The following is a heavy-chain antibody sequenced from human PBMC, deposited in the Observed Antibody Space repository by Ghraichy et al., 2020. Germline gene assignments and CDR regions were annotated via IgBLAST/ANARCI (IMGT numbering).Heavy chain of an antibody. CDR1: GGSISSYY. CDR2: IYTSGST. CDR3: ARGFKYYYGSGSRPNYYYGMDV. D-gene: IGHD3-10*01. V-gene: IGHV4-4*09. J-gene: IGHJ6*01. Sequence: SETLSLTCTVSGGSISSYYWSWIRQPPGKGLEWIGYIYTSGSTNYNPSLKSRVTISVDTSKNQFSLKLSSVTAAETAVYYCARGFKYYYGSGSRPNYYYGMDVWGQGTKVTVSS.